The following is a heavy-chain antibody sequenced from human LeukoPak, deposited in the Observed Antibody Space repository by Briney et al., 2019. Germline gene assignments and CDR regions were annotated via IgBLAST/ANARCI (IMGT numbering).Heavy chain of an antibody. CDR2: ISYDGSIK. D-gene: IGHD2/OR15-2a*01. Sequence: GGSLRLSCAASGFTFRSNAMHWVRQAPGKGLEWVAFISYDGSIKYYADSVKGRSTISRDNSKNTLYLQMNSLRAEDTAVYYCAKDRATQYSLDYWGQGTLVTVSS. J-gene: IGHJ4*02. V-gene: IGHV3-30*18. CDR1: GFTFRSNA. CDR3: AKDRATQYSLDY.